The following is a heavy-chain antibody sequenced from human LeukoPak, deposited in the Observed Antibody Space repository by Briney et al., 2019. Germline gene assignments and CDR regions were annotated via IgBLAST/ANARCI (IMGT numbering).Heavy chain of an antibody. V-gene: IGHV3-74*01. CDR3: AREVILTGSDAFDI. Sequence: GGSLRLSCAAAGFTFSSYWMHWVRQAPGKGLVWVSRINSDGSSTSYADSVKGRFTISRDNAKNTLYLQMNSLRAEDTAVYYCAREVILTGSDAFDIWGQGTMVTVSS. CDR2: INSDGSST. D-gene: IGHD3-9*01. CDR1: GFTFSSYW. J-gene: IGHJ3*02.